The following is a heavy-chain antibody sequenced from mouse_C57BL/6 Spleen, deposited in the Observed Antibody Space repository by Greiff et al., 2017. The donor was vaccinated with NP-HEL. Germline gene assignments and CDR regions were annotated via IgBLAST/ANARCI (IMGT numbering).Heavy chain of an antibody. CDR3: ASKAYYGSSYGYFDV. CDR1: GYAFSSSW. V-gene: IGHV1-82*01. J-gene: IGHJ1*03. D-gene: IGHD1-1*01. Sequence: QVQLKQSGPELVKPGASVKISCKASGYAFSSSWMNWVKQRPGKGLEWIGRIYPGDGDTNYNGKFKGKATLTADKSSSTAYMQLSSLTSEDSAVYFCASKAYYGSSYGYFDVWGTGTTVTVSS. CDR2: IYPGDGDT.